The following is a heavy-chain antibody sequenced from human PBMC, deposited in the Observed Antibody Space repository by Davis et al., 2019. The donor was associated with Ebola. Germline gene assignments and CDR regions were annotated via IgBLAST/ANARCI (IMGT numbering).Heavy chain of an antibody. CDR3: ARVLRAGRLYYYYGMDV. J-gene: IGHJ6*02. V-gene: IGHV3-74*01. Sequence: GESLKISCAASGFTFSSYAMHWVRQAPGKGLVWVSRINSDGSSTSYADSVKGRFTISRDNAKKSLYLQMNSLRAENTAVYYCARVLRAGRLYYYYGMDVWGQGTTVTVSS. CDR1: GFTFSSYA. CDR2: INSDGSST. D-gene: IGHD6-6*01.